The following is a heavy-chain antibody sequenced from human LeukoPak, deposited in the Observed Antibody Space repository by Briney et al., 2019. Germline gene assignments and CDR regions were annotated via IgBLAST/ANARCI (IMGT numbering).Heavy chain of an antibody. CDR2: IRSKAYGGTT. D-gene: IGHD6-19*01. CDR1: GFSFGDYA. Sequence: GGSLRLSCTTSGFSFGDYAMSWFRQAPGKGLQWVGFIRSKAYGGTTEYAASVKGRFTISRDDSKSIAYLQMNSLKTEDTAVYYCARARGWLADCWGQGTLVTVSS. CDR3: ARARGWLADC. V-gene: IGHV3-49*03. J-gene: IGHJ4*02.